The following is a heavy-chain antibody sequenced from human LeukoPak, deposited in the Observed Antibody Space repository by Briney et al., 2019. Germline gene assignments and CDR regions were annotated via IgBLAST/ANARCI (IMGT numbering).Heavy chain of an antibody. CDR2: IYPGDSDT. D-gene: IGHD3-16*01. J-gene: IGHJ4*02. CDR1: GYHFTSYW. CDR3: ARHTSEVPVFDY. Sequence: GESLQISGKGSGYHFTSYWIGWVRPLPGKGLEWMGIIYPGDSDTRYSPSFQGQVTISADKSISTAYLQWSSLKASDTAMYYCARHTSEVPVFDYWGQGTLVAVSS. V-gene: IGHV5-51*01.